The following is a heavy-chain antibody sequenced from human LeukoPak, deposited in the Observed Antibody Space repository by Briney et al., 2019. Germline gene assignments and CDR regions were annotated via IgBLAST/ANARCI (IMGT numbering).Heavy chain of an antibody. D-gene: IGHD3-10*01. CDR3: ARASVGSGSYYPDY. CDR1: GFTFSSYE. V-gene: IGHV3-48*03. Sequence: PGGSLRLSCAASGFTFSSYEMNWVRQAPGKGLEWVSYISSSGSTIYYADSVKGRFTISRDNAKNSLYLQMNSLRAEDTAVYYCARASVGSGSYYPDYWGQGTLVTVSS. CDR2: ISSSGSTI. J-gene: IGHJ4*02.